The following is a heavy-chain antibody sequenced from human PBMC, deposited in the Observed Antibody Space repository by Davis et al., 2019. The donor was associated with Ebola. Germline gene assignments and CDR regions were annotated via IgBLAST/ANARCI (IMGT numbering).Heavy chain of an antibody. J-gene: IGHJ5*02. V-gene: IGHV1-18*01. D-gene: IGHD4-17*01. Sequence: ASVKVSCKASGYTFTSYGISWVRRAPGQGLEWMGWISAYNGNTNYAQKLQGRVTMTTDTSTSTAYMELRSLRSDDTAVYYCARDMTTVTTGWFDPWGQGTLVTVSS. CDR1: GYTFTSYG. CDR3: ARDMTTVTTGWFDP. CDR2: ISAYNGNT.